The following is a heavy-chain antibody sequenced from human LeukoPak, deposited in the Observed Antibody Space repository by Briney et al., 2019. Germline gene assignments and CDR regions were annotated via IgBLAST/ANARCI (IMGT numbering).Heavy chain of an antibody. J-gene: IGHJ6*03. D-gene: IGHD3-22*01. CDR1: GYTFTSYG. CDR3: ARALNYYGSSGYYHTDYYYMDV. V-gene: IGHV1-18*01. Sequence: ASVKVSCKASGYTFTSYGISWVRQAPGQGLEWMGWISAYNGNTNYAQKLQGRVTMTTDTSTSTAYMELRSLRSDDTAVYYCARALNYYGSSGYYHTDYYYMDVWGKGTTVTVSS. CDR2: ISAYNGNT.